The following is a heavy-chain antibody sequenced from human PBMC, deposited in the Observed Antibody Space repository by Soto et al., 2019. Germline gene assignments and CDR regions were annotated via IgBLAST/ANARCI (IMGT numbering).Heavy chain of an antibody. CDR1: GYSFTNYA. CDR2: INAGNGNA. V-gene: IGHV1-3*01. D-gene: IGHD4-17*01. Sequence: ASVRVSCKASGYSFTNYAMHWVRQAPGQRLEWMGWINAGNGNAYYSQKFQGRVTITRDTSASTAHMELSSLRSEDTAVYYCASAPYGGSLSFWGQGILVPVSS. J-gene: IGHJ4*02. CDR3: ASAPYGGSLSF.